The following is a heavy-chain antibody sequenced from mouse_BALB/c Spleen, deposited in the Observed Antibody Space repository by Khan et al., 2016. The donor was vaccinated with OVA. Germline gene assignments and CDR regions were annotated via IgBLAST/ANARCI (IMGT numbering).Heavy chain of an antibody. V-gene: IGHV2-9*02. Sequence: QVQLKQSGPGLVAPSQSLSITCTVSEFSLSSFGIYWVRQPPGKGLEWLGVIWAGGDTNYNSALMSRLSISKDNSKSQVFLKMNSLQTDDTAIYYCARDGYYFDYWGQGTTVTVSS. CDR1: EFSLSSFG. J-gene: IGHJ2*01. CDR2: IWAGGDT. CDR3: ARDGYYFDY. D-gene: IGHD2-2*01.